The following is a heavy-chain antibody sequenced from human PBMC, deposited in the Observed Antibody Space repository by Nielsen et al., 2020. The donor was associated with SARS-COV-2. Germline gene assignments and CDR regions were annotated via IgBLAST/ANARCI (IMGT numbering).Heavy chain of an antibody. CDR3: ARSRTAVTTFDY. J-gene: IGHJ4*02. CDR2: IYYTGTT. V-gene: IGHV4-31*03. CDR1: GGSISSGGYY. D-gene: IGHD4-17*01. Sequence: SETLSLTCTVSGGSISSGGYYWTWIRHHPVKGLEWIGNIYYTGTTYYNPSLKSRISIPVDTSKNQFSLKMNSVTAADTAVYYCARSRTAVTTFDYWGQGTQVTVSS.